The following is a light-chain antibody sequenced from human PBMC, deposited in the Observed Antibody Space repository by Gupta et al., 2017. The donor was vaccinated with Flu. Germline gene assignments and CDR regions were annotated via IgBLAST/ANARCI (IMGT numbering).Light chain of an antibody. J-gene: IGKJ3*01. Sequence: EIVLTQSPGTLSLSPGERATLSCRASQSVSSSYLAWYQQKPGQAPRLLIYGASSRATGIPDSFSGSGSGTDFTLTISRLEPEDFAVYYCQQYGSSPFLFTFGPGTKVDIK. CDR2: GAS. CDR3: QQYGSSPFLFT. CDR1: QSVSSSY. V-gene: IGKV3-20*01.